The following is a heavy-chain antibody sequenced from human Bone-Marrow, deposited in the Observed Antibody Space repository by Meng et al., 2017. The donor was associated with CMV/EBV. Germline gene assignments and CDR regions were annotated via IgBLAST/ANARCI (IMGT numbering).Heavy chain of an antibody. V-gene: IGHV1-2*02. CDR1: GYTFTGYY. CDR3: ARDYSGSFMDAFDI. CDR2: INPNSGGT. J-gene: IGHJ3*02. D-gene: IGHD1-26*01. Sequence: ASVNVSCKASGYTFTGYYMHWVRQAPGQGLEWMGWINPNSGGTNYAQKFQGRVTMTRDTSISTAYMELSRLRSDDTAVYYCARDYSGSFMDAFDIWGQGTMVTVSS.